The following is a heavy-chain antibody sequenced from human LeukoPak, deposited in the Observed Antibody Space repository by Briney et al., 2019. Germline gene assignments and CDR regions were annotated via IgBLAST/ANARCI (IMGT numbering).Heavy chain of an antibody. V-gene: IGHV4-34*01. CDR3: SRSSSFDY. J-gene: IGHJ4*02. Sequence: SETLSLTCAVYGGSFSGYYWSWIRQPPGKGLEWIGEINHSGSTNYNPSLRSRVTISVDTSKNQFSLKLSSVTAADTAVYYCSRSSSFDYWGQGTLVTVSS. CDR1: GGSFSGYY. CDR2: INHSGST.